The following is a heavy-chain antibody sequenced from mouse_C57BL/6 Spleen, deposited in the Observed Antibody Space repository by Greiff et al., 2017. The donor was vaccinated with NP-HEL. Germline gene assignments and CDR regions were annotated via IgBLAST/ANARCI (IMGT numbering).Heavy chain of an antibody. Sequence: EVKLQESGGGLVQPGGSMKLSCVASGFTFSNYWMNWVRQSPEKGLEWVAQIRLKSDNYATHYAESVKGRFTISRDDSKSSVYLQMNNLRAEDTGIYYCTETLITTVVAPFAYWGQGTLVTVSA. V-gene: IGHV6-3*01. CDR2: IRLKSDNYAT. J-gene: IGHJ3*01. D-gene: IGHD1-1*01. CDR1: GFTFSNYW. CDR3: TETLITTVVAPFAY.